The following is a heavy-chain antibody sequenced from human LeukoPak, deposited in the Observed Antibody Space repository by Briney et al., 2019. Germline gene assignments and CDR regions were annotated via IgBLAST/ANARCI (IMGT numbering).Heavy chain of an antibody. V-gene: IGHV3-43*01. CDR1: GFTFDDYT. CDR3: ARERSSSRYYYYMDV. Sequence: GGSLRLSCAASGFTFDDYTMHWVRQAPGKGLEWVSLISWDGGSTYYADSVKGRFTISRDNAKNSLYLQMNSLRAEDTALYYCARERSSSRYYYYMDVWGKGTTVTVSS. D-gene: IGHD6-6*01. CDR2: ISWDGGST. J-gene: IGHJ6*03.